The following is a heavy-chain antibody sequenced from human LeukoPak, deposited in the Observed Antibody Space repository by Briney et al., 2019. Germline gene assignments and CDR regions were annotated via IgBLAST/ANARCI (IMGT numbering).Heavy chain of an antibody. V-gene: IGHV3-23*01. CDR2: ISGSGGST. D-gene: IGHD2-21*02. Sequence: GGSLRLSCAASGFTFDDYAMSWVRQAPGKGLEWVSAISGSGGSTYYADSVKGRFTISRDNSKNTLYLQMNSLRAEDTAVYYCAKEKLSYCGGDCYDIFDYWGQGTLVTVSS. CDR1: GFTFDDYA. J-gene: IGHJ4*02. CDR3: AKEKLSYCGGDCYDIFDY.